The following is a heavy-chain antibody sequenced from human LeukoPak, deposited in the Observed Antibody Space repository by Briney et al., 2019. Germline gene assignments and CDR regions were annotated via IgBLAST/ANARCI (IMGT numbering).Heavy chain of an antibody. J-gene: IGHJ4*02. V-gene: IGHV1-2*02. CDR3: ARDSVRYYGSGSYYNFDY. CDR2: INPNSGGT. D-gene: IGHD3-10*01. CDR1: GYTFTGYY. Sequence: ASVKVSCKASGYTFTGYYMHWVRQAPGQGLEWMGWINPNSGGTNYQGRVTMTRDTSISTAYMELSRLRSDDTAVYYCARDSVRYYGSGSYYNFDYWGQGTLVTVSS.